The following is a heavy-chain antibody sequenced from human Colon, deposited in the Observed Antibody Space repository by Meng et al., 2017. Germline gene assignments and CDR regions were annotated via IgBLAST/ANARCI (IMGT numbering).Heavy chain of an antibody. J-gene: IGHJ4*02. Sequence: QGQLQEWGQGLVKPSGTLSLTCIVSGGPFTSGNFWGWVRQTPGKGLEWIGEIYDYGRTNYNPSLMSRVTISIDKSKSQFSLDLSSVIAADTAVYYCCGGIAGTGRPLYFDYWGQGTLVTVSS. D-gene: IGHD1-14*01. V-gene: IGHV4-4*02. CDR3: CGGIAGTGRPLYFDY. CDR1: GGPFTSGNF. CDR2: IYDYGRT.